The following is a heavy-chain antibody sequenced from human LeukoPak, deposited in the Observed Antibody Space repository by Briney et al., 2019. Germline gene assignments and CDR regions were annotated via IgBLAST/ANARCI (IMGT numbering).Heavy chain of an antibody. CDR3: ARGNTVTTTNYYHYYGMDV. CDR1: GGSISSGDYY. D-gene: IGHD4-11*01. J-gene: IGHJ6*02. CDR2: IYYSGST. Sequence: SETLSLTCTVSGGSISSGDYYWSWIRQPPGKGLEWIGYIYYSGSTYYNPSLKSRVTISVDTSKNQFSLKLSSVTAADTAVYYCARGNTVTTTNYYHYYGMDVWGQGTTVTVSS. V-gene: IGHV4-30-4*01.